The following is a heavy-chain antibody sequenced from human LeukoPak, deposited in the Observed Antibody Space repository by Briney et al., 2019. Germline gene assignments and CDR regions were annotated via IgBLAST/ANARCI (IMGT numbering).Heavy chain of an antibody. V-gene: IGHV3-23*01. CDR1: GFTFTSYA. CDR2: ISGSGSST. CDR3: AKDLLALVVSPTFSFDY. Sequence: SLRLSCEPSGFTFTSYAMSWVRQASGKGRGWVSAISGSGSSTYYADSVKGRFTISRDNSKNTLYLQMNSLRAEDTAVYYCAKDLLALVVSPTFSFDYWGQGTLVTVSS. D-gene: IGHD2-15*01. J-gene: IGHJ4*02.